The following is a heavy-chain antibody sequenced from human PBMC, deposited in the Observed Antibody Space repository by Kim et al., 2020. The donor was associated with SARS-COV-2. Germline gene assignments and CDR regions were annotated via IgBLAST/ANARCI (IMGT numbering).Heavy chain of an antibody. CDR1: GDSIGTSSDY. V-gene: IGHV4-39*01. CDR3: ARCRRSGLYYIDF. D-gene: IGHD6-19*01. CDR2: VYSSGST. Sequence: SETLSLTCTVSGDSIGTSSDYWGWIRQPPGKGLEWIGSVYSSGSTYYNPSLKSRVTVSVDTSKSQFSLRLTSVTATDTAVYYCARCRRSGLYYIDFWGQGTQVTVSS. J-gene: IGHJ4*02.